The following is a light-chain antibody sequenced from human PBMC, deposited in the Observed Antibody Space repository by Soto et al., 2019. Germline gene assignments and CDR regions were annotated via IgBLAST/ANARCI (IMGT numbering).Light chain of an antibody. CDR1: QFLSSY. Sequence: EVVFTQSPANLSLAPREGATLSCRASQFLSSYLAWYQQKPGQPPRLLIYDTSNRATGIPARFSGSRSGTDFTLTISSLEPEDFGVYFCHQRNKFGQGTRLEIK. CDR2: DTS. CDR3: HQRNK. V-gene: IGKV3-11*01. J-gene: IGKJ5*01.